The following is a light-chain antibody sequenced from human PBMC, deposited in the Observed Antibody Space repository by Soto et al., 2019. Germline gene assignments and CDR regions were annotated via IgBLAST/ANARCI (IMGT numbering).Light chain of an antibody. J-gene: IGKJ3*01. CDR3: QQLGTTPPFA. CDR2: GAS. V-gene: IGKV3-20*01. CDR1: QSLSTN. Sequence: EIVLTQSPGTLSLSPGERATLSCRASQSLSTNLAWYQQKPGQPPRLLTYGASSRATGIPDRFSSSGSGIDFTLTISRLEPEDSAVYYCQQLGTTPPFAFGPGTRVAMK.